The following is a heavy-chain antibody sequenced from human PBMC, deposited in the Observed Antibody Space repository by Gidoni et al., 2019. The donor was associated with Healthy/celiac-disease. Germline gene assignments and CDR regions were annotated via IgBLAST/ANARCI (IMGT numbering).Heavy chain of an antibody. Sequence: QVQLQESGPGLVKPSETLSLTCTFSGGSISSYYWRWIRQPPGKGLEWIGYIYYSGSTNYNPSLKSRVTISVDTSKNQFSLKLSTVTAADTAVYYCARDFYSSSSGWFDPWGQGTLVTVSS. J-gene: IGHJ5*02. D-gene: IGHD6-6*01. CDR1: GGSISSYY. CDR2: IYYSGST. V-gene: IGHV4-59*01. CDR3: ARDFYSSSSGWFDP.